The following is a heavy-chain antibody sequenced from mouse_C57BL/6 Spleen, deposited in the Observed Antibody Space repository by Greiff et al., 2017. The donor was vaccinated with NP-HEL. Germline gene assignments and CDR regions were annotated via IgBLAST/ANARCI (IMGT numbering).Heavy chain of an antibody. D-gene: IGHD2-4*01. CDR3: ARSHDYDRFAY. CDR1: GYTFTSYW. CDR2: IDPSDSYT. V-gene: IGHV1-69*01. Sequence: QVQLQQSGAELVMPGASVKLSCKASGYTFTSYWMHWVKQRPGQGLEWIGEIDPSDSYTNYNQKFKGKSTLTVDKSSSTAYMQLSSLTSEDSAVYYCARSHDYDRFAYWGQGTLVTVSA. J-gene: IGHJ3*01.